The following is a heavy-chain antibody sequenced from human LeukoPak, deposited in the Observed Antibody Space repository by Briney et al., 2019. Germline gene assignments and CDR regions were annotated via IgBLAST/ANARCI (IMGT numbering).Heavy chain of an antibody. Sequence: SETLSLTCTVSGGSINNYSWSWIRQPPGKGLEYIGYIYSSGGTNYNPSLKSRVTISVNTSKNQFSLKVTSVTAADTAVYYCARRLAAAGKEAFDYWGQGILVTVSA. CDR2: IYSSGGT. CDR3: ARRLAAAGKEAFDY. V-gene: IGHV4-4*09. D-gene: IGHD6-13*01. J-gene: IGHJ4*02. CDR1: GGSINNYS.